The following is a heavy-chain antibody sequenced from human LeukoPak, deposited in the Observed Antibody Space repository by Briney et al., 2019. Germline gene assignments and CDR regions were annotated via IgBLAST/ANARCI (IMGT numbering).Heavy chain of an antibody. D-gene: IGHD2-15*01. CDR1: GGSFSGYY. J-gene: IGHJ4*02. CDR2: INHSGST. Sequence: SETLSLTCAVYGGSFSGYYWSWIRQPPGKGLEWIGEINHSGSTNYNPSLKSRVTISVDTSKNQFSLKLSSVTAADTAVYYCASCAGGGSCYLNYWGQGTLVTVSS. CDR3: ASCAGGGSCYLNY. V-gene: IGHV4-34*01.